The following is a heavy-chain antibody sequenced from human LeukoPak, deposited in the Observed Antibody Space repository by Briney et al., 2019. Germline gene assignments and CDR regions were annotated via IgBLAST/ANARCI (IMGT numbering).Heavy chain of an antibody. Sequence: ASVKVSCKASGYIFTSYGISWVRQAPGQGLEWMGGIIPIFGTANYAQKFQGRVTITADESTSTAYMELSSLRSEDTAVYYCARDGIEWLPDTDYWGQGTLVTVSS. CDR2: IIPIFGTA. CDR3: ARDGIEWLPDTDY. V-gene: IGHV1-69*13. D-gene: IGHD5-12*01. J-gene: IGHJ4*02. CDR1: GYIFTSYG.